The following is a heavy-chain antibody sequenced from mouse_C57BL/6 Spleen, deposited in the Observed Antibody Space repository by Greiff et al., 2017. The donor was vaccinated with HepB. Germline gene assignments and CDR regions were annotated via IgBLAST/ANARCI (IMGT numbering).Heavy chain of an antibody. J-gene: IGHJ2*01. CDR1: GYTFTSYT. CDR2: INPSSGYT. Sequence: QVQLKQSGAELARPGASVKMSCKASGYTFTSYTMHWVKQRPGQGLEWIGYINPSSGYTKYNQKFKDKATLTADKSSSTAYMQLSSLTSEDSAVYYCARSRATYYFDYWGQGTTLTVSS. CDR3: ARSRATYYFDY. D-gene: IGHD3-1*01. V-gene: IGHV1-4*01.